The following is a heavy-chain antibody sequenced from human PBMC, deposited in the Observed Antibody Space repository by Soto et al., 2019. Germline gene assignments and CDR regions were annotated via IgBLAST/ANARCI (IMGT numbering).Heavy chain of an antibody. J-gene: IGHJ4*02. V-gene: IGHV1-3*01. D-gene: IGHD2-15*01. CDR1: GYTFTGYA. Sequence: QVQLVQSGSELKKPGASVKVSCKASGYTFTGYAMHWVRQAPGQRLEWMGWINAGNGNTKYSQKFQGRFTITRDKSASPDYMELSRLRSEDTAVYYCAKGEWSYCRGGSCYYFDYWGQGTLVTVSS. CDR3: AKGEWSYCRGGSCYYFDY. CDR2: INAGNGNT.